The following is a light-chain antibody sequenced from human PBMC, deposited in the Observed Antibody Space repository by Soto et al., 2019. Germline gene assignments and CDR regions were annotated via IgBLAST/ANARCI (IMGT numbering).Light chain of an antibody. Sequence: QSALTQPASVSGSPGQSITISCTGTSSDVGSYNLVSWYQQHPGKPPKLMIYEVSKRPSGVSNRFSGSKSGNTASLTISGLQAEDEADYYCCSYAGSSTSLFGGGTKVTVL. CDR2: EVS. CDR3: CSYAGSSTSL. V-gene: IGLV2-23*02. CDR1: SSDVGSYNL. J-gene: IGLJ2*01.